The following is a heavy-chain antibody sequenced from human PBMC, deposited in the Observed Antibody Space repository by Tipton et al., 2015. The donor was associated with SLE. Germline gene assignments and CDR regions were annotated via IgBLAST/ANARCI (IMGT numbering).Heavy chain of an antibody. CDR3: ARDLGAGWGGHWYFDL. CDR1: GGSVTRGSYY. CDR2: IYRDGSA. Sequence: TLSLTCTVSGGSVTRGSYYWSWTRQPAGKGLEWLGHIYRDGSANYNPSFQSRVTILLDTSKNQFSLKLSSVTAADTAVYYCARDLGAGWGGHWYFDLWGRGTLLTVSS. D-gene: IGHD3-16*01. V-gene: IGHV4-61*09. J-gene: IGHJ2*01.